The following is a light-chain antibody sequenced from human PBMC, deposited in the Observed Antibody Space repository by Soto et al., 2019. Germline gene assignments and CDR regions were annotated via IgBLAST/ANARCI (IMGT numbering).Light chain of an antibody. CDR3: SSYTNTTSRM. J-gene: IGLJ3*02. CDR1: SSDIGAYNY. Sequence: QSVLTQPASVSGSPGQSITISCTGSSSDIGAYNYVSWHQQHPGKAPKLLIYDVNNRPSGVSNRFSGSKSGNTASLTISGLQTEDGADYYCSSYTNTTSRMFGGGTKLTVL. V-gene: IGLV2-14*03. CDR2: DVN.